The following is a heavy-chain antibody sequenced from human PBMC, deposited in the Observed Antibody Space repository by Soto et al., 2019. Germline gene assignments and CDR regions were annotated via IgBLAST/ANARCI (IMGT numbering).Heavy chain of an antibody. J-gene: IGHJ1*01. Sequence: SETLSVTCTVSCGSISSYYWSWIRQPPGKGLEWIGYIYYSGSTNYNPSLKSRVTISVDTSKNQFSLKLSSVTAADTAVYYCARGVYCSGGSCYGNFQHWGQGTLVTVSS. CDR2: IYYSGST. CDR3: ARGVYCSGGSCYGNFQH. V-gene: IGHV4-59*12. D-gene: IGHD2-15*01. CDR1: CGSISSYY.